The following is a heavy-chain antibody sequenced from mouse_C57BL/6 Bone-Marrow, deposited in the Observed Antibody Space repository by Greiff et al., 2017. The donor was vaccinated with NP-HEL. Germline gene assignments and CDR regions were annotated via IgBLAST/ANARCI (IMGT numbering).Heavy chain of an antibody. CDR2: ISDGGSYT. Sequence: EVKLMESGGGLVKPGGSLKLSCAASGFTFSSYAMSWVRQTPEKRLEWVATISDGGSYTYYPDNVKGRFTISRDNAKNNLYLQMSHLKSEDTAMYYCARYYYGSSYSYAMDYWGQGTSVTVSS. D-gene: IGHD1-1*01. CDR3: ARYYYGSSYSYAMDY. V-gene: IGHV5-4*03. J-gene: IGHJ4*01. CDR1: GFTFSSYA.